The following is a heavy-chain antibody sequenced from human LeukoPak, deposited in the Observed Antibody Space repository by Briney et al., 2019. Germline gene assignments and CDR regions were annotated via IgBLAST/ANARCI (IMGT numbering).Heavy chain of an antibody. J-gene: IGHJ6*03. Sequence: EASVKVSCKASGYTFTGYYMHWVRQAPGQGLEWMGRINPNSGGTNYAQKFQGRVTMTRDTSISTAYMELSRLRSDDTAVYYCARESGDDYGDYDYYYYYMGVWGKGTTVTVSS. CDR3: ARESGDDYGDYDYYYYYMGV. CDR2: INPNSGGT. CDR1: GYTFTGYY. V-gene: IGHV1-2*06. D-gene: IGHD4-17*01.